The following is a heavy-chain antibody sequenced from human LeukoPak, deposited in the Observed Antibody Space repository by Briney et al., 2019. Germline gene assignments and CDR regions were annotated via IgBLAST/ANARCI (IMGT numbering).Heavy chain of an antibody. CDR3: AKGGWLDD. CDR1: GFNFNKYD. J-gene: IGHJ4*02. CDR2: ITGRSDKT. Sequence: GGSLRLSCAASGFNFNKYDMTWARQAPGKGLEWVSTITGRSDKTYYTDSVKGRFVTSRDNSKDTLYLQMNSLRAEDTALYYCAKGGWLDDLGQGALATVSS. D-gene: IGHD6-19*01. V-gene: IGHV3-23*01.